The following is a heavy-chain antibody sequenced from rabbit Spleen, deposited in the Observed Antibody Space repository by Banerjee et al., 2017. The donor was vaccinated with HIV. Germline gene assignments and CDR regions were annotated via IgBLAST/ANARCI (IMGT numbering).Heavy chain of an antibody. D-gene: IGHD1-1*01. J-gene: IGHJ6*01. CDR1: GVSFSYSSY. CDR2: IDAGSSGFT. V-gene: IGHV1S40*01. CDR3: ARDTSSSFSSYGMDL. Sequence: QSLEESGGGLVKPGGTLTLTCTASGVSFSYSSYMCWVRQAPGKGLEWIACIDAGSSGFTYFATWAKGRFTISETSSTTVTLQMTRLTAADTATYFCARDTSSSFSSYGMDLWGPGTLVTVS.